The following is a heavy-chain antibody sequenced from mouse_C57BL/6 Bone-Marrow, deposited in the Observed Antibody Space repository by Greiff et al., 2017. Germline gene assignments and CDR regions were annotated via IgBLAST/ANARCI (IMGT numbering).Heavy chain of an antibody. Sequence: VQLQQPGAELVMPGASVKLSCKASGYTFTSYWMPWVKQRPGQGLEWIGEIDPSDSYTNYNQKFKGKSTLTVDKSSSTAYMQLSSLTSADSAVNYCASESNWDYCDYWGQGTSLTVSS. V-gene: IGHV1-69*01. D-gene: IGHD4-1*01. CDR3: ASESNWDYCDY. J-gene: IGHJ2*02. CDR2: IDPSDSYT. CDR1: GYTFTSYW.